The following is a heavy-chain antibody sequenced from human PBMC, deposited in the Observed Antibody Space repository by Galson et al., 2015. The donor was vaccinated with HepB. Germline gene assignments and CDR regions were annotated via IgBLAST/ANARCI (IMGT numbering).Heavy chain of an antibody. CDR2: ISSSSSYI. CDR1: GFTFSSYS. V-gene: IGHV3-21*01. D-gene: IGHD6-19*01. Sequence: SLRLSCAASGFTFSSYSMNWVRQAPGKGLEWVSSISSSSSYIYYADSVKGRFTISRDNAKNSLYLQMNSLRAEDTAVYYCARAREYGYSSGCSETWGQGTLVTVSS. CDR3: ARAREYGYSSGCSET. J-gene: IGHJ5*02.